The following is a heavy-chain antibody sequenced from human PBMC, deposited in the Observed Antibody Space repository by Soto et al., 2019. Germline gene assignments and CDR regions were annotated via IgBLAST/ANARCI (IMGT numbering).Heavy chain of an antibody. CDR1: GYTFSNYG. Sequence: QVQLVQSGAEVKKPGASVKVSCKTSGYTFSNYGINWVRQAPGHGLEWMGWISPHNGNTNSAQRLQGRVTMTADTSMNTAYLELRSLSFDDKAVYYCARARAGSFAFDIWGQGTLVTVS. J-gene: IGHJ3*02. CDR3: ARARAGSFAFDI. V-gene: IGHV1-18*01. D-gene: IGHD1-26*01. CDR2: ISPHNGNT.